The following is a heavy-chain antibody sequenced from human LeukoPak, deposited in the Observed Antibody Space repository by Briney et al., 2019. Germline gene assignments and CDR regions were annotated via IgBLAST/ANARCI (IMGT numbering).Heavy chain of an antibody. CDR1: GFTFDDYG. CDR3: ARQPHPDYYDSSGSDY. CDR2: INWNGGST. Sequence: PGGSLRLSCAASGFTFDDYGMSWVRQAPGKGLEWVSGINWNGGSTGYADSVKGRFTISRDNAKNSLYLQMKSLRSEDTALYYCARQPHPDYYDSSGSDYWGQGTLVTVSS. J-gene: IGHJ4*02. D-gene: IGHD3-22*01. V-gene: IGHV3-20*04.